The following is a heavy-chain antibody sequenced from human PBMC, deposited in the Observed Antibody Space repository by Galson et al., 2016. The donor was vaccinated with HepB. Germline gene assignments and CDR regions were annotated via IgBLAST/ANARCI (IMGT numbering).Heavy chain of an antibody. CDR3: ARASGPLTYYYDSSGYEDY. V-gene: IGHV4-61*01. CDR1: GGFVSSGTYY. J-gene: IGHJ4*02. CDR2: IHDSGST. Sequence: ETLSLTCTVSGGFVSSGTYYWSWIRQPPGKGLEWIGYIHDSGSTNYNPSLKSRVTISVDTSKNQFSLRLNSVTAADTAVYYCARASGPLTYYYDSSGYEDYWGQGTLVTVSS. D-gene: IGHD3-22*01.